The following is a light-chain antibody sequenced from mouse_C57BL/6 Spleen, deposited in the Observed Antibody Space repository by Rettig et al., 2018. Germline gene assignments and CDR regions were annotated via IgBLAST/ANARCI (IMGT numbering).Light chain of an antibody. CDR1: QDINSY. J-gene: IGKJ2*01. CDR3: LQYDEFPYT. V-gene: IGKV14-111*01. Sequence: DIKMTQSPSSMYASLGERVTITCKASQDINSYLSWFQQKPGKSPKTLIYRANRLVDGVPSRFSGSGSGQDYSLTISSLEYEDMGIYYCLQYDEFPYTFGGGTKL. CDR2: RAN.